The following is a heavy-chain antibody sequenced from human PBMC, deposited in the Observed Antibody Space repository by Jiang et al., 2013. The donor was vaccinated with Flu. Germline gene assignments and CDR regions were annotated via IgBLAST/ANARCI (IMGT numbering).Heavy chain of an antibody. CDR3: AKDQIGDSSGYYYTYYYGMDV. D-gene: IGHD3-22*01. V-gene: IGHV3-23*04. J-gene: IGHJ6*02. CDR1: GFTFSSYA. Sequence: VQLVESGGGLVQPGGSLRLSCAASGFTFSSYAMSWVRQAPGKGLEWVSAISGSGGSTYYADSVKGRFTISRDNSKNTLYLQMNSLRAEDTAVYYCAKDQIGDSSGYYYTYYYGMDVVGPRDHGHRLL. CDR2: ISGSGGST.